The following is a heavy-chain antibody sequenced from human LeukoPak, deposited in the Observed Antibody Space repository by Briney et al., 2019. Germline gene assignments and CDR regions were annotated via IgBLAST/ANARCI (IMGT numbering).Heavy chain of an antibody. Sequence: SVRVSCKASGGTFSSYAISWVRQAPGQGLEWMGGIIPIFGTANYAQKLQGRVTITTDESTSTAYMELSSLRSEDTAVYYCAIGGGSGTIGYYYYYMDVWGKGTTVTVSS. V-gene: IGHV1-69*05. CDR1: GGTFSSYA. CDR3: AIGGGSGTIGYYYYYMDV. CDR2: IIPIFGTA. D-gene: IGHD3-10*01. J-gene: IGHJ6*03.